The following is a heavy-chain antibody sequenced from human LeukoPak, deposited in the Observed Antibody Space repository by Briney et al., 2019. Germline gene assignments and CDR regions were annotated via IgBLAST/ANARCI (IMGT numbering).Heavy chain of an antibody. D-gene: IGHD3-10*01. CDR2: ISSSSYI. Sequence: PGGSLRLSCAASGFTFSSYSMNGVRQAPGKGLEWVSSISSSSYIYYADSVKGRFTISRDNARNSLYPQMNSLRAEDTAVYYCARDIDGSGSFPFDYWGQGTLVTVSS. V-gene: IGHV3-21*01. CDR3: ARDIDGSGSFPFDY. CDR1: GFTFSSYS. J-gene: IGHJ4*02.